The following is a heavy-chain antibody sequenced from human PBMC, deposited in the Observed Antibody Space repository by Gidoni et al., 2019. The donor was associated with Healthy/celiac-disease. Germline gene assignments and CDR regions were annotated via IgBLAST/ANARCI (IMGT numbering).Heavy chain of an antibody. D-gene: IGHD1-26*01. CDR3: AKCHLRGAPCSF. V-gene: IGHV3-23*01. Sequence: LHLLESGGGLVQPGGSLRLSCAASGFTFSSYAMSWVRQAPGKGLEWVSASRGRGGSTYYADSVKGRFTISRDNSKNTLYLQMNSLRAEDTAVYYCAKCHLRGAPCSFRGQGTLVTVSS. CDR2: SRGRGGST. J-gene: IGHJ4*02. CDR1: GFTFSSYA.